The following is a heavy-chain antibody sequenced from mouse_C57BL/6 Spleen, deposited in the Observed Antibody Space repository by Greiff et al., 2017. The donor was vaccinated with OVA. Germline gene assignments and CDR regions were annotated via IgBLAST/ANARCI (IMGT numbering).Heavy chain of an antibody. CDR3: ARALYYYASRPYYFAY. D-gene: IGHD1-1*01. Sequence: VQLQQPGAELVKPGASVKLSCKASGYTFTSYWMHWVKQRPGRGLEWIGRIDPNSGGTKYNAKFKSKATLTVDKPYSTAYMQLSSLTSEDSTVYYCARALYYYASRPYYFAYWGQGTTLTVSA. CDR1: GYTFTSYW. J-gene: IGHJ2*01. CDR2: IDPNSGGT. V-gene: IGHV1-72*01.